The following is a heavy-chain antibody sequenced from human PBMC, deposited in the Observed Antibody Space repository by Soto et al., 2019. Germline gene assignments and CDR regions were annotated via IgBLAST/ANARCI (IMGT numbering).Heavy chain of an antibody. CDR3: ARDRGYSGYDYTAPFDY. D-gene: IGHD5-12*01. J-gene: IGHJ4*02. CDR1: GGTFSSYA. V-gene: IGHV1-69*13. CDR2: IIPIFGTA. Sequence: ASVKVSCKXSGGTFSSYAISWVRQAPGQGLEWMGGIIPIFGTANYAQKFQGRVTITADESTSTAYMELSSLRSEDTAVYYCARDRGYSGYDYTAPFDYWGQGTLVTVSS.